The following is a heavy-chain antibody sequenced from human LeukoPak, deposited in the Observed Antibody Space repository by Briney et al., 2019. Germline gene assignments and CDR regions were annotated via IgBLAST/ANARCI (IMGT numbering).Heavy chain of an antibody. Sequence: SETLSLTCTVSGGSISSFYWSWIRQPPGRGLEWIGYIYYSGTTNYNPSLKSRVTISVDTSKDQFSLKLSSVTAADTAVYYCARRIAAGGWFDPWGQGTLVTVSS. V-gene: IGHV4-59*08. CDR1: GGSISSFY. D-gene: IGHD6-13*01. CDR2: IYYSGTT. J-gene: IGHJ5*02. CDR3: ARRIAAGGWFDP.